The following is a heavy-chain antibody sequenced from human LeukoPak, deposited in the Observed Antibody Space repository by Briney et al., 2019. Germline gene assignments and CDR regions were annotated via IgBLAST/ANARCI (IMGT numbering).Heavy chain of an antibody. CDR1: GGTFSSYA. J-gene: IGHJ6*03. V-gene: IGHV1-69*06. D-gene: IGHD1-14*01. CDR3: AREGGPEDLYYYYYYMDV. Sequence: ASVKVSCKASGGTFSSYAISWVRQAPGQGLEWMGGIIPIFGTANYAQKFQGRVTITADKSTSTAYMELSSLRSEDTAVYYCAREGGPEDLYYYYYYMDVWGKGTTVTVSS. CDR2: IIPIFGTA.